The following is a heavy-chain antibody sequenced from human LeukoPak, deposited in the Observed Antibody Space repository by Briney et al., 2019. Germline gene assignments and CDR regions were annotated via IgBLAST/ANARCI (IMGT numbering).Heavy chain of an antibody. CDR2: ITGSSSYI. CDR3: AKDLTVTSTCYFDL. J-gene: IGHJ5*02. D-gene: IGHD4-17*01. CDR1: GFTFSSYS. Sequence: GGSLRLSCAASGFTFSSYSMNWVRQAPGKGLEWVSSITGSSSYIYYADSVRGRFTISRDNAKNSLYLQMNSLRAEDTAVYYCAKDLTVTSTCYFDLWGQGTLVTV. V-gene: IGHV3-21*01.